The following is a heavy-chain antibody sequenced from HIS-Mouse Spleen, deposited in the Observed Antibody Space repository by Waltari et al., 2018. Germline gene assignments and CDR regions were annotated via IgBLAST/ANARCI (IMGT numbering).Heavy chain of an antibody. CDR3: ARMGPASGSYGDY. J-gene: IGHJ4*02. D-gene: IGHD1-26*01. CDR2: INHSGST. CDR1: GGSFSGYY. V-gene: IGHV4-34*01. Sequence: QVQLQQWGAGLLKPSETLSLTCAVYGGSFSGYYWSWIRQPPGKGLEWIGEINHSGSTNSNPSLKSRVTISVETSKNQFSLKLSSVTAADTAVYYCARMGPASGSYGDYWGQGTLVTVSS.